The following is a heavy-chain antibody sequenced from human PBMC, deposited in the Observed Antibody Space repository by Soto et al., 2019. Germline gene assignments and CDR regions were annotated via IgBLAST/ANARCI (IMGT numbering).Heavy chain of an antibody. D-gene: IGHD6-13*01. CDR1: GGTFSSYA. Sequence: SVKVSCKASGGTFSSYAISWVRQAPGQGLEWMGGIIPIFGTANYAQKFQGRVTITADESTSTAYMELSSPRSEDTAVYYCARDRGGYSSSSNYYGMDVWGQGTTVTVSS. V-gene: IGHV1-69*13. CDR3: ARDRGGYSSSSNYYGMDV. J-gene: IGHJ6*02. CDR2: IIPIFGTA.